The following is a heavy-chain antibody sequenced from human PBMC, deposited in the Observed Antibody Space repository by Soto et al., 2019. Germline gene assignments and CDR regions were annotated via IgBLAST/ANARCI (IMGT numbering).Heavy chain of an antibody. J-gene: IGHJ5*02. Sequence: SQTLSLTCTVSGGSISSYYWSWLRQPPGNGLEWIGNIYYTGSTSYNPSLKSRVTISLDTSKNQFSLKVNSVTAADTAVYYCARGEGAAPGILPAAINWFDPWGQGTMVTVSS. CDR3: ARGEGAAPGILPAAINWFDP. D-gene: IGHD2-2*02. V-gene: IGHV4-59*01. CDR1: GGSISSYY. CDR2: IYYTGST.